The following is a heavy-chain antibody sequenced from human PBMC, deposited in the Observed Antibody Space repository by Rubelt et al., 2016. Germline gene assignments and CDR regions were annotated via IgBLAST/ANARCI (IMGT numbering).Heavy chain of an antibody. CDR2: ISYDGSNK. D-gene: IGHD4-17*01. V-gene: IGHV3-30*04. CDR1: A. J-gene: IGHJ4*02. CDR3: ATWGATVTTYKGVNGAYYFDY. Sequence: AMHWVRQAPGKGLEWVAVISYDGSNKYYADSVKGRFTISRDNSKNTLYLQMNSLRAEDTAVYYCATWGATVTTYKGVNGAYYFDYWGQGTLVTVSS.